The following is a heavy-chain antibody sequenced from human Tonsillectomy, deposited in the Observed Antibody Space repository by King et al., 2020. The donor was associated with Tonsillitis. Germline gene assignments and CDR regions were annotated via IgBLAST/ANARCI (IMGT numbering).Heavy chain of an antibody. Sequence: VQLVESGGGLVKPGGSLRLSCAASGFPFNNAWMNWVRPAPGKGLEWVGRIKSKTDGGTTDYAAPVKGRFTISRDDSKNTVYLQMKSLQTEDTAVYYCSRDLGDLGVAGGPDFWGQGTLVTVSS. CDR1: GFPFNNAW. J-gene: IGHJ4*02. CDR2: IKSKTDGGTT. D-gene: IGHD3-16*01. CDR3: SRDLGDLGVAGGPDF. V-gene: IGHV3-15*01.